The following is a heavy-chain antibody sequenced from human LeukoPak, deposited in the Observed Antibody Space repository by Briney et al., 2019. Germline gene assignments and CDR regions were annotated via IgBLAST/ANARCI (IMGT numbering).Heavy chain of an antibody. V-gene: IGHV4-59*08. CDR3: ARYSSSWFLTDYYYYMDI. Sequence: NPSETLSLTCTVSGGSIRSYSWSWIRQSPGKGLEWIGSISDSGSTDYNPSLNNRVTISVDRSKNNFSLRLTSVSAADTAVYYCARYSSSWFLTDYYYYMDIWGKGTTVIVSS. CDR1: GGSIRSYS. CDR2: ISDSGST. D-gene: IGHD6-13*01. J-gene: IGHJ6*03.